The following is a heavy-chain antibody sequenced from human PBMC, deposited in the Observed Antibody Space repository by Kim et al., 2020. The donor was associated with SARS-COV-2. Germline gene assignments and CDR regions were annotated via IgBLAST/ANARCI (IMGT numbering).Heavy chain of an antibody. CDR3: ARGKIPYGSGRGTIDY. J-gene: IGHJ4*02. Sequence: SVKGRFTISRDNSKNTLYLQMNSLRAEDTAVYYCARGKIPYGSGRGTIDYWGQGTLVTVSS. D-gene: IGHD3-10*01. V-gene: IGHV3-30*01.